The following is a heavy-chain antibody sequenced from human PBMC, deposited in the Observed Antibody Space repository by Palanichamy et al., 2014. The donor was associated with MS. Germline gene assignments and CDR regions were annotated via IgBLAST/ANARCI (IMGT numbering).Heavy chain of an antibody. CDR1: GYTFSRYW. CDR3: ARTHAYSSAWYGF. V-gene: IGHV3-7*01. D-gene: IGHD6-19*01. J-gene: IGHJ5*01. Sequence: EVQLVESGGGLVQPGGSLRLSCAASGYTFSRYWMSWVRQAPGKGLEWVANIKPDGSEKYYADSLKGRFTISRDNAKNSLYLQINSLRVEDTAVYYCARTHAYSSAWYGFWDQGTLVTVSS. CDR2: IKPDGSEK.